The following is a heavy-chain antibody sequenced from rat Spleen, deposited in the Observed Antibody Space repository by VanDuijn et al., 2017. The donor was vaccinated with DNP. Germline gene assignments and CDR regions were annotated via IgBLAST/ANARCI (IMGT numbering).Heavy chain of an antibody. CDR1: GSSIPSNY. D-gene: IGHD1-7*01. CDR2: ISYSGST. Sequence: EVQLQASGSGLVKPSQSLSLTCSVPGSSIPSNYWGWIRKFPGNKMEYIGHISYSGSTNYNPSLKSRISITRDTSKNHFFLHLNSVTTEDTATYYCARWTRYFDYWGQGVMVTVSS. J-gene: IGHJ2*01. V-gene: IGHV3-1*01. CDR3: ARWTRYFDY.